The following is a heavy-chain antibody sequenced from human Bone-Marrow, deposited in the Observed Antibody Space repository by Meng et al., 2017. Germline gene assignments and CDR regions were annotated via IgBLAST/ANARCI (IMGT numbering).Heavy chain of an antibody. CDR2: ISGRGGST. Sequence: EVQLVESGGGLVKPGGSLRLSCAASGFTFSSYSMNWVRQAPGKGLEWVSAISGRGGSTYYADSVKGRFTISRDNSKNTLYLQMNSLRAEDTAVYYCAEGGLEGDFDYWGQGTLVTVSS. V-gene: IGHV3-23*04. D-gene: IGHD1-1*01. CDR1: GFTFSSYS. CDR3: AEGGLEGDFDY. J-gene: IGHJ4*02.